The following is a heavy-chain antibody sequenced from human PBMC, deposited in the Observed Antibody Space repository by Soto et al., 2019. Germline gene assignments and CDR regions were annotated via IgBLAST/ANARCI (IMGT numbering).Heavy chain of an antibody. CDR1: GYTFTSYG. J-gene: IGHJ6*02. Sequence: ASVKVSCKASGYTFTSYGISWVRQAPGQGLEWMGLISAYNANTNYAHKFQGRLTMTTDTSTSTAYMETRSLRSEDTAVYYCAQGAWCCSYYGMDVWGQGNMVTVSS. CDR2: ISAYNANT. CDR3: AQGAWCCSYYGMDV. V-gene: IGHV1-18*01. D-gene: IGHD6-19*01.